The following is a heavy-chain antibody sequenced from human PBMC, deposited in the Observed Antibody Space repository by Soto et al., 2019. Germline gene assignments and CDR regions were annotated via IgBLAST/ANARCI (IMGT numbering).Heavy chain of an antibody. Sequence: ASVKVSCKASGYTFTGYYVHWVREAPGQGLEWMGWINPETGGTSYAQKFQGRVTLSRDTSINTAYLELSSLRFDDAAVYFCARERFQVISDGMDVWGQGTRSPSP. V-gene: IGHV1-2*02. CDR2: INPETGGT. CDR1: GYTFTGYY. J-gene: IGHJ6*02. D-gene: IGHD2-21*01. CDR3: ARERFQVISDGMDV.